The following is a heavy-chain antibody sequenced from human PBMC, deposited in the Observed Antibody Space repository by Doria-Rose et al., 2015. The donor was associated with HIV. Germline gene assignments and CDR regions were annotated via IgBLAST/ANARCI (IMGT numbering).Heavy chain of an antibody. V-gene: IGHV3-9*01. J-gene: IGHJ6*03. Sequence: VQLVQSGGGLVQPGRSLRLSCVGSGFSFESYAMHWVRLAPGKGLEWVAGSSWDSGAKGNADSADGRFTISRDNAKKSVYLEMRSLRPEDTAFYYCAKAPIIGPKYYFYMDVWGKGTSVTVSS. CDR2: SSWDSGAK. CDR3: AKAPIIGPKYYFYMDV. CDR1: GFSFESYA. D-gene: IGHD3-3*01.